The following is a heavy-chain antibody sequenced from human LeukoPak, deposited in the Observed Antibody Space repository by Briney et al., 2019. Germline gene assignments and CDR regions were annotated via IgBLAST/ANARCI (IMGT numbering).Heavy chain of an antibody. CDR2: IKKDGSEK. Sequence: GGSLRLSCAASGFTLGSYWMTWVRQAPGKGLEWVANIKKDGSEKYYVDSVKGRFTISRDNAKNSLYLRMNSLRAEDTAMYYCARNLWFGEKRGLDYWGQGTLVTVSS. J-gene: IGHJ4*02. CDR1: GFTLGSYW. D-gene: IGHD3-10*01. V-gene: IGHV3-7*04. CDR3: ARNLWFGEKRGLDY.